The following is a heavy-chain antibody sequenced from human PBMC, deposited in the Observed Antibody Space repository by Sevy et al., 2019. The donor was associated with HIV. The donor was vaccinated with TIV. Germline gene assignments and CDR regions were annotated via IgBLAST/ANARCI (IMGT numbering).Heavy chain of an antibody. CDR2: IWHDGNGE. V-gene: IGHV3-33*08. J-gene: IGHJ4*02. D-gene: IGHD5-12*01. CDR3: ASEAGYGTDSRPFDY. Sequence: GGSLRLSCVASRFTFSTYVMHWVRQAPGKGLEWVAVIWHDGNGEYYADSVRGRFTISRDDSKSTLYLQMNSLRPEDTALYYCASEAGYGTDSRPFDYWGQGTLVTVSS. CDR1: RFTFSTYV.